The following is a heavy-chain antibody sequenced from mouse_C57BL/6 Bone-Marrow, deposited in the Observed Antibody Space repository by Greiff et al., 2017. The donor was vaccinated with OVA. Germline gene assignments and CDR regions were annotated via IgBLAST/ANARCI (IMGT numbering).Heavy chain of an antibody. Sequence: ESGPGLVKPSQSLSLTCSVTGYSITSGYYWNWIRQFPGNKLEWMGYISYDGSNNYNPSLKNRISITRDTSKNQFFLKLNSVTTEDTATYYCASRQTAQATYYFDYWGQGTTLTVSS. J-gene: IGHJ2*01. CDR3: ASRQTAQATYYFDY. CDR1: GYSITSGYY. V-gene: IGHV3-6*01. CDR2: ISYDGSN. D-gene: IGHD3-2*02.